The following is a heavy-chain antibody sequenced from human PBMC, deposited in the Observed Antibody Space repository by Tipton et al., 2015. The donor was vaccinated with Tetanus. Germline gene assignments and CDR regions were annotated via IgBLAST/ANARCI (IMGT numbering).Heavy chain of an antibody. CDR3: ARATNWLGRDFDY. CDR2: IYYSGNT. V-gene: IGHV4-59*01. J-gene: IGHJ4*02. CDR1: GGSISPFY. D-gene: IGHD7-27*01. Sequence: LRLSCTVSGGSISPFYWNWIRQSPGKGLEWIGYIYYSGNTNYNPPLKSRVTMSVDTSKNQLSLKLNSVTAADTAVYYCARATNWLGRDFDYWGQGTLVTVSS.